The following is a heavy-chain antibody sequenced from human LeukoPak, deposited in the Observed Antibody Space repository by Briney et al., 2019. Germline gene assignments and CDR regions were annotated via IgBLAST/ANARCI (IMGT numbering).Heavy chain of an antibody. V-gene: IGHV1-8*03. Sequence: ASVKVSCKTSGYAFTNYYIHWVRQAPGQGLEWMGWMNPNNGKTAYAQKFQGRVTITRNTAITTAYMELSSLRSDDTAVYYCARGHVSGGGLYYFNSWGQGTLVTVSS. D-gene: IGHD2-8*02. J-gene: IGHJ4*02. CDR2: MNPNNGKT. CDR3: ARGHVSGGGLYYFNS. CDR1: GYAFTNYY.